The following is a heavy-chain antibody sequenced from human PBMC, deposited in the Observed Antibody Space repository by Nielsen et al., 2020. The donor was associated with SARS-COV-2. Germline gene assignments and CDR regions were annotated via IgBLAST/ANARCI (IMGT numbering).Heavy chain of an antibody. CDR3: ARAAPLWFGELSPSDP. D-gene: IGHD3-10*01. J-gene: IGHJ5*02. CDR1: GFTFDDYG. V-gene: IGHV3-20*01. Sequence: GESLNISCAASGFTFDDYGMSWVRQAPGKGLEWVSGINWNGGSTGYADSVNGRFTISRDNAKNSLYLQMNSLRAEDTALYHCARAAPLWFGELSPSDPWGQGTLVTVSS. CDR2: INWNGGST.